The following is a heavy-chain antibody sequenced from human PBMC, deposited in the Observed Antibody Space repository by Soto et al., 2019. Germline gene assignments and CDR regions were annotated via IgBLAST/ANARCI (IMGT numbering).Heavy chain of an antibody. CDR1: GYTFTSYA. D-gene: IGHD1-26*01. CDR2: INAGNGNT. J-gene: IGHJ4*02. Sequence: ASVKVSCKASGYTFTSYAMHWVRQAPGQRLEWMGWINAGNGNTKYSQKFQGRVTITRDTSASTAYMELSSLRSEDTAVYYCARDLGGTWEIDYWGQGTRVTVSS. V-gene: IGHV1-3*01. CDR3: ARDLGGTWEIDY.